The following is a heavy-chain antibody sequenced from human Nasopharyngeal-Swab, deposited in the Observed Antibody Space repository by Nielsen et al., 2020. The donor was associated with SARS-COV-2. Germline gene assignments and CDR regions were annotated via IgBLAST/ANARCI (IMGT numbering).Heavy chain of an antibody. CDR1: GYNFTTYW. J-gene: IGHJ6*03. CDR3: ARRGYGGSGSYYFYYYMDV. V-gene: IGHV5-51*01. Sequence: GASLKISCKGSGYNFTTYWIGWVRQMPGKGLEWMGIIYPGDSDTRYSPSFQGQVTISADKSISTAYLQWSGLKASDTAMYYCARRGYGGSGSYYFYYYMDVWGKGTTVTVSS. CDR2: IYPGDSDT. D-gene: IGHD4-23*01.